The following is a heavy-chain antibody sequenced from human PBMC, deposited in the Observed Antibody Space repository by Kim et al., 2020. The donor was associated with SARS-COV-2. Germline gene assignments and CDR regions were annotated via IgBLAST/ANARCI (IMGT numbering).Heavy chain of an antibody. V-gene: IGHV3-53*04. CDR1: GLIVSRNY. J-gene: IGHJ6*02. Sequence: GGSLRLSCAASGLIVSRNYMTWVRRPPGKGLEYVSIIYTSGSIYSADSVKGRFTISRHNSNNTLTLQMNNLRPEDTAVYYCARGGFYHYGLDVWGQGTT. CDR2: IYTSGSI. CDR3: ARGGFYHYGLDV.